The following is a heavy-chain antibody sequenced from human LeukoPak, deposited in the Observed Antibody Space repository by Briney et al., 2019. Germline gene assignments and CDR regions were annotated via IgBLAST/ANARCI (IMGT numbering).Heavy chain of an antibody. J-gene: IGHJ5*02. CDR2: ISSSSSTI. CDR3: ARDAVRGGFDP. Sequence: GGSLRLSCAASGFTFSSYSMNWVRQAPGKGLEWVSYISSSSSTIYYADSVKGRFTISRDNAKNSLYLQMNSLRAEDTAVYYCARDAVRGGFDPWGQGTLVTVSS. CDR1: GFTFSSYS. V-gene: IGHV3-48*01. D-gene: IGHD3-10*01.